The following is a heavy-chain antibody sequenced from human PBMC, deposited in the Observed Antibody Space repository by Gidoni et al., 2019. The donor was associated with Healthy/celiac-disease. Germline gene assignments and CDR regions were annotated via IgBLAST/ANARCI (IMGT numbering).Heavy chain of an antibody. V-gene: IGHV4-4*07. Sequence: QVQLQESGPGLVKPSETLSLTCTVPGGSISSYYWRWIRQPAGKGLEWIERIYTSGSTNYHPSLKSRVTMSVDTSKNQFSLKLSSVTAADTAVYYCARDLYYDFWSGSPDYYYDGMDVWGQGTTVTVSS. CDR2: IYTSGST. D-gene: IGHD3-3*01. J-gene: IGHJ6*02. CDR3: ARDLYYDFWSGSPDYYYDGMDV. CDR1: GGSISSYY.